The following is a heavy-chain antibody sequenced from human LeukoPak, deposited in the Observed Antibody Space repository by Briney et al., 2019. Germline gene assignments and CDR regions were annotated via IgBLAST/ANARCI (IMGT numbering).Heavy chain of an antibody. CDR3: ARVIAVAGNYYFDY. V-gene: IGHV3-23*01. J-gene: IGHJ4*02. CDR1: RFTFSTYG. Sequence: GGSLRLSCAASRFTFSTYGMSWVRQAPGKGLEWVSSISGSGGSTNYADSVKGRFTISRDNAKNTLYLQMNSLRAEDTAVYYCARVIAVAGNYYFDYWGQGTLVTVSS. D-gene: IGHD6-19*01. CDR2: ISGSGGST.